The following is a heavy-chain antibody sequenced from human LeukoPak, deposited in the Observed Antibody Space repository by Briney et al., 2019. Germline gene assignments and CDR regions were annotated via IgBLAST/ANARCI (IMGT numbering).Heavy chain of an antibody. D-gene: IGHD4-17*01. J-gene: IGHJ4*02. CDR1: GGSISSNSYY. V-gene: IGHV4-39*07. CDR2: IYYSGTT. Sequence: PSETLSLTCTVSGGSISSNSYYWGWIRQPPGTGLEWIGSIYYSGTTYYNPSLKSRVTISVDTSKNQFSLKLSSVTAADTAVYYCAREREGPYGYLDYWGQGTLVTVSS. CDR3: AREREGPYGYLDY.